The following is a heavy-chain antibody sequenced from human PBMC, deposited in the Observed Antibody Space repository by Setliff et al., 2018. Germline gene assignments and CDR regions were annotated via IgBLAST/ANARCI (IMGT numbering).Heavy chain of an antibody. V-gene: IGHV4-4*02. D-gene: IGHD2-15*01. CDR1: GGSIRSTNW. CDR3: ARPYCSGGSCYSGWFDP. J-gene: IGHJ5*02. CDR2: IYHSGST. Sequence: NPSETLSLTCAVSGGSIRSTNWWSWVRQPPGKGLEWIGEIYHSGSTNYNPSLKSRVTISVDKSKNQFSLRLSSLTAADTAVYYCARPYCSGGSCYSGWFDPWGQGTLVTVSS.